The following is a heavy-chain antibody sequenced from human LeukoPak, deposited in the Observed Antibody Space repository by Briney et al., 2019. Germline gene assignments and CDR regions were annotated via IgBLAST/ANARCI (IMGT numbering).Heavy chain of an antibody. CDR1: GFTFSSYS. CDR3: ARVRGSYRYDAFDI. CDR2: ISSSSSYI. J-gene: IGHJ3*02. D-gene: IGHD1-26*01. Sequence: GGSLRLSCAASGFTFSSYSMNWVRQAPGKGLEWVSSISSSSSYIYYADSVKGRFTISRDNAKNSLYLQMNSLRAEDTAVYYCARVRGSYRYDAFDIWGQGTMVTVSS. V-gene: IGHV3-21*01.